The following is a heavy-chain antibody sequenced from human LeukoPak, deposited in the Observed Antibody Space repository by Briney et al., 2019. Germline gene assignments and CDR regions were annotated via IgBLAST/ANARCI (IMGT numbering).Heavy chain of an antibody. V-gene: IGHV3-21*01. CDR2: ISSSSSYI. D-gene: IGHD6-13*01. J-gene: IGHJ4*02. Sequence: GGSLRLSCAASGFTFSSYSMNWVRQAPGKGLEWVSSISSSSSYIYYADSVKGRFTISRDNAKNSLYLQMNSPRAEDTAVYYCARERSSSSWYYFDYWGQGTLVTVSS. CDR3: ARERSSSSWYYFDY. CDR1: GFTFSSYS.